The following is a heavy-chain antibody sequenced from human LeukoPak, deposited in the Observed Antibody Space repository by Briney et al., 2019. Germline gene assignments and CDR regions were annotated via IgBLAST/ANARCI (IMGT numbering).Heavy chain of an antibody. J-gene: IGHJ4*02. CDR2: IYYSGST. D-gene: IGHD2-15*01. CDR3: ARALNPLPGTYYFDY. V-gene: IGHV4-59*12. CDR1: GGSISSYF. Sequence: SETLSLTCTVSGGSISSYFWSWIRQPPGKGLEWIGYIYYSGSTNYNPSLKSRVTMSVDTSKNLFSLKLTSVTAADTAVYYCARALNPLPGTYYFDYWGQGTLVTVSS.